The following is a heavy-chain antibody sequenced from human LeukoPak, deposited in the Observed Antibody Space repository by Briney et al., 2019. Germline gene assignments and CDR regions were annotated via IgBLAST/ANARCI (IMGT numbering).Heavy chain of an antibody. CDR2: ISSSGSTI. V-gene: IGHV3-48*03. J-gene: IGHJ4*02. CDR1: GFTFSSYE. Sequence: PGGSLRLSCAASGFTFSSYEMNWVRQAPGKGPEGCSYISSSGSTIYYADSVKGRFTISRDNAKNSLYLQMNSLRAEDTAVYYCARDRRSDLRFDYWGQGTLVTVSS. CDR3: ARDRRSDLRFDY. D-gene: IGHD2-21*02.